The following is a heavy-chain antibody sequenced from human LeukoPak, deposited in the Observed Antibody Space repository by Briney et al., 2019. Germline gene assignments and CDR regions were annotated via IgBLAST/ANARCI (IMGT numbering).Heavy chain of an antibody. D-gene: IGHD3-10*01. J-gene: IGHJ6*03. V-gene: IGHV3-23*01. Sequence: GGSLRLSCAASGFTFSSYAMSWVRQAPGKGLEWVSAISGSGGSTYYADSVKGRFTISRDNAKNTLYLQMNSLRAEDTAVYYCARMSGSGSYYYYYYMDVWGKGTTVTVSS. CDR2: ISGSGGST. CDR1: GFTFSSYA. CDR3: ARMSGSGSYYYYYYMDV.